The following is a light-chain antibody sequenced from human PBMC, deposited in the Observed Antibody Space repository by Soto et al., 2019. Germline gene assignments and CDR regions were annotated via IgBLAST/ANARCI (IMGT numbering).Light chain of an antibody. Sequence: QSALTQPASVSGSPGQSITISCTGTSSDVGGYNYVSWYQQHPGKAPKLMIYEVTNRPSGGSNRFSGSKSGNTASLTISGLQAEDEADYYCSSYTSRGTLDVIFGGGTKLTVL. CDR3: SSYTSRGTLDVI. CDR1: SSDVGGYNY. V-gene: IGLV2-14*01. J-gene: IGLJ2*01. CDR2: EVT.